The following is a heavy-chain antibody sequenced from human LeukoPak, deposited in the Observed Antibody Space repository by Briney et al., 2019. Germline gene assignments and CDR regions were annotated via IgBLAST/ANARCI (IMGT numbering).Heavy chain of an antibody. CDR1: GFTFSTYT. V-gene: IGHV3-30*04. CDR3: AREYRSAWTSFDY. D-gene: IGHD6-19*01. J-gene: IGHJ4*02. Sequence: GGSLRLSCAASGFTFSTYTMNWVRQAPGKGLEWVAFISSDGRNKYYADSVKGRFTISRDNSESTLFLQMNSLRAGDTAVYYCAREYRSAWTSFDYWGQGTLVTASS. CDR2: ISSDGRNK.